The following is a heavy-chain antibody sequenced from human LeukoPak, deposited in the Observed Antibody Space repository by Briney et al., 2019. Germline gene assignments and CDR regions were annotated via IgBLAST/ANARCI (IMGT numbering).Heavy chain of an antibody. V-gene: IGHV4-59*01. CDR2: IYYSGGT. CDR3: ARGVWFGEGYYYYYYMDV. CDR1: GGSISSYY. D-gene: IGHD3-10*01. Sequence: PSETLSLTCTVSGGSISSYYWSWIRQPPGKGLDGIGDIYYSGGTNYNPSLKSRVTISVDTSKNQFSLKVSSVNDADTAVYYCARGVWFGEGYYYYYYMDVWGKGTTVTISS. J-gene: IGHJ6*03.